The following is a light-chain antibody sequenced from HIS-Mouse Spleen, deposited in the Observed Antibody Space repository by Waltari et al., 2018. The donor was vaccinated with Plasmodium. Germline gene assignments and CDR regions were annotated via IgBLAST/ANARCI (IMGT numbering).Light chain of an antibody. Sequence: SYELSQPPSVSVSPGQTARITCSGDALPKKYAYWYQQKSGQATGLVIYEDSKRPSGSPERFSGSRSGTMATLTISGAQVEDEADYYCYSTDSSGKHRVFGGGTKLTVL. CDR3: YSTDSSGKHRV. V-gene: IGLV3-10*01. CDR2: EDS. CDR1: ALPKKY. J-gene: IGLJ3*02.